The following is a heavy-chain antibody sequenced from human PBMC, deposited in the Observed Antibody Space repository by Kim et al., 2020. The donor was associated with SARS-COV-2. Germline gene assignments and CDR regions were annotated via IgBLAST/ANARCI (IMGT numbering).Heavy chain of an antibody. V-gene: IGHV1-58*01. J-gene: IGHJ6*02. Sequence: SVKVSCKASGFTFSSSAVQWVRQARGQRLEWIGWIVVGSGNTNYAQKFQERVTITRDMSTSTAYMELCSLRSEDTAVYYCAASVLYPYGMDVWGQGTTVTVSS. D-gene: IGHD3-16*01. CDR1: GFTFSSSA. CDR2: IVVGSGNT. CDR3: AASVLYPYGMDV.